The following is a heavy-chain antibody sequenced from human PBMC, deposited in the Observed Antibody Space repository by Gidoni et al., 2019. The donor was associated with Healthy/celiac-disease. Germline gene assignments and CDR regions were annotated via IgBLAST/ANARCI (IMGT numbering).Heavy chain of an antibody. D-gene: IGHD6-13*01. Sequence: QVQLQESGPGLVQPSETLSLTCTVSGGSVRSGSYYWSWIRQPPGKGLEWIGYIYYSGSTNYNPALKSRVTISVDTSKNQGSLKLSSVTAADTAVYYCASGRIAAAGIGWFDPWGQGTLVTVSS. CDR1: GGSVRSGSYY. J-gene: IGHJ5*02. V-gene: IGHV4-61*01. CDR2: IYYSGST. CDR3: ASGRIAAAGIGWFDP.